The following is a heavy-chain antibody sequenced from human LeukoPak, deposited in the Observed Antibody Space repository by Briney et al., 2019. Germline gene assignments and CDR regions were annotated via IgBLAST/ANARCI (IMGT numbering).Heavy chain of an antibody. V-gene: IGHV3-30*02. Sequence: GGSLRLSCAASGFTFSSYGMHWVRQVPGKGLEWVAFIRYDGSNKYYADSVKGRFTISRDNSKNTLYLQMNSLRAEDTAVYYCAKRDHCTNGVCSVGYWGQGTLVTVSS. CDR3: AKRDHCTNGVCSVGY. D-gene: IGHD2-8*01. CDR2: IRYDGSNK. J-gene: IGHJ4*02. CDR1: GFTFSSYG.